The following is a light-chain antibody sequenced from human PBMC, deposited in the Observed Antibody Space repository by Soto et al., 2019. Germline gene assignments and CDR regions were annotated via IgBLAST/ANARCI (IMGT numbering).Light chain of an antibody. V-gene: IGLV1-40*01. CDR1: SSNIGAGYD. CDR2: GNS. J-gene: IGLJ1*01. CDR3: QSYDSSLSGGV. Sequence: QPVLTQPPSVPGAPGQRVTISCTGSSSNIGAGYDVHWYQQLPGTAPKLLIYGNSNRPSGVPDRFSGSKSGTSASLAITGLQAEDEADYYCQSYDSSLSGGVFGTGTKVTVL.